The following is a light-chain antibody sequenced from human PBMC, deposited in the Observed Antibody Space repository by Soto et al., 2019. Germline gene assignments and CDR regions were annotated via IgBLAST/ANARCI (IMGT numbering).Light chain of an antibody. CDR1: QSVSSSY. J-gene: IGKJ1*01. V-gene: IGKV3-20*01. CDR2: AAS. Sequence: EIVLTQSPGTLSLSPGERATLSCRASQSVSSSYLAWYQQKPGQAPRLLIYAASSRATGIPDRFSGSGSGTDFTLTISRLEPEDFAVYYCQPYDTSRTFGQGTKEEIK. CDR3: QPYDTSRT.